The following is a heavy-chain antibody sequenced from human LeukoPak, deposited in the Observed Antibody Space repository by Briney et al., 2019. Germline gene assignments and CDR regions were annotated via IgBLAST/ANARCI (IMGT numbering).Heavy chain of an antibody. CDR3: AKHLHQGSYHDSYYGMDV. V-gene: IGHV3-23*01. Sequence: AGGSLRLSCAASGFTFSSYAMSWVRQVPGKGLEWVSAISLRGDSTYYADSVKGRFTVSRDNSRNTLYLQMNSLRADDTALYYCAKHLHQGSYHDSYYGMDVWGQGTTVTVSS. J-gene: IGHJ6*02. CDR1: GFTFSSYA. CDR2: ISLRGDST. D-gene: IGHD1-14*01.